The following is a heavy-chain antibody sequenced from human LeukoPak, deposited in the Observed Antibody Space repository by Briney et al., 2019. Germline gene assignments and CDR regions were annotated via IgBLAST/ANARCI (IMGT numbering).Heavy chain of an antibody. CDR3: AKETQSLGIDY. J-gene: IGHJ4*02. V-gene: IGHV1-46*01. CDR2: INPGGGST. Sequence: ASVKVSCKTSGYTFTSYFMHWVRQAPGQGLEWMGFINPGGGSTSYPRKFQGRVTMTRDTSTSTVYMELSGLRSEDTAVYYCAKETQSLGIDYWGQGTLVTVSS. CDR1: GYTFTSYF. D-gene: IGHD3-16*01.